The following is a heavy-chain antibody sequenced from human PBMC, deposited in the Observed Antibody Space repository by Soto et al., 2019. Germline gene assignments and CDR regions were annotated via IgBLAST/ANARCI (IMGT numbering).Heavy chain of an antibody. J-gene: IGHJ3*01. CDR3: AKSVRYCLGSGCSPEAFDV. CDR1: GFTFSDSG. Sequence: QVHLVESGGGVVQPGMSLRLSCVASGFTFSDSGMHWVRQAPGKGLEWVAAISYDGTNTYYADSVNDRFTISRDNSKNTPYLQVNSLRAEAKAVSYCAKSVRYCLGSGCSPEAFDVWGQGTVVSVSS. D-gene: IGHD2-15*01. V-gene: IGHV3-30*18. CDR2: ISYDGTNT.